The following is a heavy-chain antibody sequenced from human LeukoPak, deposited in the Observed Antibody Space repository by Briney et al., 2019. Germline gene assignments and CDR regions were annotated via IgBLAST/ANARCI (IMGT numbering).Heavy chain of an antibody. V-gene: IGHV1-2*02. Sequence: ASVKVSCKASGYSFTGFYIHWVRQAPGQGLEWMAWINPQTGATNYAQKFKGRITTTRDLSINTAYMEVTTLRSDDTAVYYCARGGDDSGLYFAYWGQGTLVTVSS. CDR3: ARGGDDSGLYFAY. J-gene: IGHJ4*02. CDR1: GYSFTGFY. D-gene: IGHD3-22*01. CDR2: INPQTGAT.